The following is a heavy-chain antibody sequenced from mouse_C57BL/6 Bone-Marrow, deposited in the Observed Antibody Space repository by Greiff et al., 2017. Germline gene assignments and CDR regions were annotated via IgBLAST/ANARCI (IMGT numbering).Heavy chain of an antibody. CDR2: IYPRDGST. CDR1: GYTFTSYD. V-gene: IGHV1-85*01. Sequence: QVQLQQSGPELVKPGASVKLSCKASGYTFTSYDINWVKQRPGQGLEWIGWIYPRDGSTTYNEKFKGKVTLTVDTSSSTAYMELHSLTSEDSAVYFCARSEFAYWGQGTLVTVSA. J-gene: IGHJ3*01. CDR3: ARSEFAY.